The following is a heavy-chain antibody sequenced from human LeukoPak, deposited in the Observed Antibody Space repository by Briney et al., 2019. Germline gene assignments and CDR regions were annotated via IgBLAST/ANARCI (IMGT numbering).Heavy chain of an antibody. CDR3: AREFYNSSGYYSTLDY. D-gene: IGHD3-22*01. Sequence: PGRSLRLSCVASGFTFSSYAMHWVRQAPGKGLEWVALVSYDGGTAYYADSVRGRVTISRDKSKNTLYLQINSLRAEDTAVYYCAREFYNSSGYYSTLDYWGQGTLVTVSS. J-gene: IGHJ4*02. CDR1: GFTFSSYA. CDR2: VSYDGGTA. V-gene: IGHV3-30-3*01.